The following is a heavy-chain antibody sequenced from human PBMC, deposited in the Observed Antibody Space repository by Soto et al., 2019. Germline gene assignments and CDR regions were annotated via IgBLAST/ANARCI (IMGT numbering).Heavy chain of an antibody. CDR3: ARYGGTAIWYFDI. CDR1: GASFTGYY. CDR2: VSHSGTT. J-gene: IGHJ2*01. V-gene: IGHV4-34*01. Sequence: QVGLQQGGAGLLKPSETLSLTCAVYGASFTGYYWTWLRQPPGKGLEWIGEVSHSGTTKYNPSLKSRVTISLDTSKSQFSLELTSVTAADTAVYYCARYGGTAIWYFDIWGRGTSVSVSS. D-gene: IGHD2-15*01.